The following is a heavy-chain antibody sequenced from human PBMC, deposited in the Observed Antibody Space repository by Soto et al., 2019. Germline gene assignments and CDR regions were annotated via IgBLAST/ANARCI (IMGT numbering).Heavy chain of an antibody. CDR1: GFTFTSSS. D-gene: IGHD3-22*01. V-gene: IGHV1-58*01. Sequence: QLQLVQSGPEVKKPGTSVKLSCKASGFTFTSSSVQWVRQARGQGLEWIGWITVGTGNTNYAQKFQERISITRDMSTSTAYMELSNLRSDDTAVYYCAAGDSSGYYGGWGQGTQVTVSS. CDR2: ITVGTGNT. J-gene: IGHJ4*02. CDR3: AAGDSSGYYGG.